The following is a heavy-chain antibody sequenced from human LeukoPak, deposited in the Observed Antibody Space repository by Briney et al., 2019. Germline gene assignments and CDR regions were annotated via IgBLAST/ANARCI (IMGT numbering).Heavy chain of an antibody. CDR3: ARDSAAAGTWWFDP. D-gene: IGHD6-13*01. CDR2: ISYDGSTT. V-gene: IGHV3-30*04. CDR1: GFTFSRNA. J-gene: IGHJ5*02. Sequence: GGSLRLSCAASGFTFSRNAMHWVRQTPGKGLEWVAVISYDGSTTYYSDSVKGRFTISRDNSKNSLYLQMNSLRAADTAVYYCARDSAAAGTWWFDPWGQGTLVTVSS.